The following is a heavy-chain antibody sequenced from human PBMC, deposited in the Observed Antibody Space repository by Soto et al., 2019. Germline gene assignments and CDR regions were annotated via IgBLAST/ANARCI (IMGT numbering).Heavy chain of an antibody. V-gene: IGHV1-18*01. CDR2: ISAYNGNT. CDR1: GYTFASYG. CDR3: ARGVGSGTYYNKYNWVDP. Sequence: ASVKVSCKASGYTFASYGISWVRQAPGQGLEWMGWISAYNGNTNYAQKLQGRVTMTTDTSTSTAYMELRSLRSDDTAVYYCARGVGSGTYYNKYNWVDPWGEGTLVTVSS. D-gene: IGHD3-10*01. J-gene: IGHJ5*02.